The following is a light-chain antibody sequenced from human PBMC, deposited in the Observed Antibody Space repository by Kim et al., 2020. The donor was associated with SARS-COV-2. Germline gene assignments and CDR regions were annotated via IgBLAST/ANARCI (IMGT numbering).Light chain of an antibody. Sequence: LSMSPEERANLSCGASQSVSSYLAWYQQEPGQAPRLLIYDASNRATGIPARFSGSGSGTDFTLTISSLEPEDFAVYYCQQRSNWYTFGQGTKLEI. J-gene: IGKJ2*01. V-gene: IGKV3-11*01. CDR2: DAS. CDR1: QSVSSY. CDR3: QQRSNWYT.